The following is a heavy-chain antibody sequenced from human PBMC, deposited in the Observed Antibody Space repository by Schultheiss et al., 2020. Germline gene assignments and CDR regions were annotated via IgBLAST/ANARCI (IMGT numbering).Heavy chain of an antibody. Sequence: GGSLRLSCAASGFTFSSYEMNWVRQAPGKGLEWVSYISSSGSTIYYADSVKGRFTISRDNAKNSLYLQMNSLRAEDTAVYYCASGEDNWNDVPRLYYYGMDVWGQGTTVTVS. V-gene: IGHV3-48*03. D-gene: IGHD1-20*01. J-gene: IGHJ6*02. CDR1: GFTFSSYE. CDR2: ISSSGSTI. CDR3: ASGEDNWNDVPRLYYYGMDV.